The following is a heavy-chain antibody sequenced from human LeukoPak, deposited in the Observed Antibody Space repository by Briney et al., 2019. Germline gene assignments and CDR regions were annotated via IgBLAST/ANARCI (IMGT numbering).Heavy chain of an antibody. CDR3: ARGLYGYYYGSGSYSYFDY. V-gene: IGHV4-59*12. CDR1: GGSISSYY. CDR2: IYYSGST. D-gene: IGHD3-10*01. Sequence: PSETLSLTCTVSGGSISSYYWSWIRQPPGKGLEWIGYIYYSGSTNYNPSLKSRVTISVDTSKNQFSLKLSSVTAADTAVYYCARGLYGYYYGSGSYSYFDYWGQGTLVTVSS. J-gene: IGHJ4*02.